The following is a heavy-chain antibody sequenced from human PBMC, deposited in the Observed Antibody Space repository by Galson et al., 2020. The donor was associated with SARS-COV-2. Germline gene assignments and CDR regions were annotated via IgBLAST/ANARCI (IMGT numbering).Heavy chain of an antibody. D-gene: IGHD2-15*01. CDR3: AKMGDCSDGWTVDFAN. J-gene: IGHJ4*02. CDR2: IVGHGDRT. Sequence: GESPKIPCPASGFSFSTYALSWVRQAPGGGLEWVSTIVGHGDRTFYADSGKARFTISRDNYKNMVYLQMNFLRAEDTAVYYCAKMGDCSDGWTVDFANWGKGALVAFSS. V-gene: IGHV3-23*01. CDR1: GFSFSTYA.